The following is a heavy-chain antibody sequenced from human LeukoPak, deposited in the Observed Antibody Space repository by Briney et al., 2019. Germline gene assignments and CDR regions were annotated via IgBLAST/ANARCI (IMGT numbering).Heavy chain of an antibody. CDR3: ARDQGVTMIRYYFDY. D-gene: IGHD3-22*01. CDR2: INAGNGNT. Sequence: ASVKVSFTASGYTFTSYAMHWVRQAPGQRLEWMGWINAGNGNTKYSQKFQGRVTITRDTSASTAYMELSSLRSEDTAVYYCARDQGVTMIRYYFDYWGQGTLVTVSS. J-gene: IGHJ4*02. V-gene: IGHV1-3*01. CDR1: GYTFTSYA.